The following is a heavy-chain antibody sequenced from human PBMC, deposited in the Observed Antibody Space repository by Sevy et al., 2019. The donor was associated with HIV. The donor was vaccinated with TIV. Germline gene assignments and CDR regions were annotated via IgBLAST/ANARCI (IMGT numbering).Heavy chain of an antibody. J-gene: IGHJ4*02. CDR3: ARDPNTGHYFDY. D-gene: IGHD4-17*01. V-gene: IGHV3-30-3*01. CDR2: IAYDGGNK. Sequence: GGSLRLSCAASGFTFSSYAMHWVRQAPGKGLEWVAVIAYDGGNKYYADSVKGRFTISRDNSKNTLYLQMNSLRAEDTAVYYCARDPNTGHYFDYWGQGTLVTVSS. CDR1: GFTFSSYA.